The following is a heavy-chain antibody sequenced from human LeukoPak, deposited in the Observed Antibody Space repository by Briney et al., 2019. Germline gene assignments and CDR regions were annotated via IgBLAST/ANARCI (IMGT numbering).Heavy chain of an antibody. D-gene: IGHD3-10*01. CDR2: INPNSGGT. CDR3: ANGEYYGSGSYNWFDP. V-gene: IGHV1-2*02. CDR1: GYTFTSYD. Sequence: ASVKVSCKASGYTFTSYDINWVRQATGQGLEWMGWINPNSGGTNYAQKFQGRVTMTRDTSISTAYMELSRLRSDDTAVYYCANGEYYGSGSYNWFDPWGQGTLVTVSS. J-gene: IGHJ5*02.